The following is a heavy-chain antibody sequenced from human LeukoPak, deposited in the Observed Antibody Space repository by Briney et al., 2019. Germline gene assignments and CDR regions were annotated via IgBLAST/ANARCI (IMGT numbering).Heavy chain of an antibody. CDR1: GGSISSFI. D-gene: IGHD4-23*01. CDR3: ARHEGGNLDFDY. CDR2: IHYSGST. V-gene: IGHV4-59*08. J-gene: IGHJ4*02. Sequence: SETLSLTCTVSGGSISSFIWSWIRQPPGKGLEWIGYIHYSGSTNYNPSPESRVTISVDTSKNQFSLNLSSVTAADTAVYYCARHEGGNLDFDYWGQGTLVTDSS.